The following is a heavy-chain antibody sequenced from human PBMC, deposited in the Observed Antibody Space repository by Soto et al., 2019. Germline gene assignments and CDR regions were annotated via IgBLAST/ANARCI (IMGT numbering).Heavy chain of an antibody. CDR3: ARVPRGVYYGVDV. Sequence: QVQLVQSGAEVKKPGASVKVSCKASGYTFTDYYMHWVRQAPGQRLEWMGWINPNSGTTNYAQKLQGWVTMTRDTSITTVYMEVSRLRSDDTAVYYCARVPRGVYYGVDVWGQGTTVTVSS. CDR2: INPNSGTT. CDR1: GYTFTDYY. J-gene: IGHJ6*02. V-gene: IGHV1-2*04. D-gene: IGHD3-10*01.